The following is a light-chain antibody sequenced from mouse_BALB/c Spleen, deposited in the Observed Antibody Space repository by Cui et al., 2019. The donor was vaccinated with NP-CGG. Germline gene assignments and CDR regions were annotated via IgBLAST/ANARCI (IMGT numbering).Light chain of an antibody. CDR2: GTN. CDR1: PGAVTTTNY. CDR3: ALWYSNHWV. Sequence: QAVVTQASALTTSPGETVPLTCRSSPGAVTTTNYANWVQEKPDHLFTGLIGGTNNRAPGVPARFSGSLIGDKAALTITGAQTEDEAIYFCALWYSNHWVFGGGTKLTVL. J-gene: IGLJ1*01. V-gene: IGLV1*01.